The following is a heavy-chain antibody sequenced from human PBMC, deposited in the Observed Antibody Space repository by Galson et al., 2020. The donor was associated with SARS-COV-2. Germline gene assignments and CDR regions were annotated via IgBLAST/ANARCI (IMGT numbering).Heavy chain of an antibody. D-gene: IGHD3-10*01. V-gene: IGHV1-18*01. CDR3: ARDIYYGSGVFDY. CDR1: GYTFTSYA. CDR2: ISASSGET. J-gene: IGHJ4*02. Sequence: ASVHVSCKTSGYTFTSYAPNWVRQAPGPGLEWIGWISASSGETNSAQMFQGRVTMTTDTSTRTGYMELRSLTCDDPAVYYCARDIYYGSGVFDYWGQGSLVTIFS.